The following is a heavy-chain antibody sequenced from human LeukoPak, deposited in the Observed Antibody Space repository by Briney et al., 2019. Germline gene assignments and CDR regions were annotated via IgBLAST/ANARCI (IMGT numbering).Heavy chain of an antibody. V-gene: IGHV4-59*01. CDR1: GGSISTYY. CDR2: IYYSGST. Sequence: PSETLSPTCTVSGGSISTYYWNWIRQPPGKGLEWIGYIYYSGSTNYSPSLKSRVTISVDTSKNQFSLKLNSVTAADTAVYYCARSGGYSSSWSLWGQGTLVTVSS. CDR3: ARSGGYSSSWSL. J-gene: IGHJ4*02. D-gene: IGHD6-13*01.